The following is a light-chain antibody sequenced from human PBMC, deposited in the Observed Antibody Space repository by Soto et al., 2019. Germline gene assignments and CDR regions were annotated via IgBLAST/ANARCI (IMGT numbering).Light chain of an antibody. V-gene: IGLV2-11*01. CDR3: CSYAGSYTLV. J-gene: IGLJ2*01. CDR2: DVS. Sequence: QPVLTQPRSVSGSPGQSVTISCTGTSSDVGGFNYVSWYQQHPGKAPKLMIYDVSKRPSGVPDRFSGSKSGNTASLTISGLQAEDGADYYRCSYAGSYTLVFGGGTKLTVL. CDR1: SSDVGGFNY.